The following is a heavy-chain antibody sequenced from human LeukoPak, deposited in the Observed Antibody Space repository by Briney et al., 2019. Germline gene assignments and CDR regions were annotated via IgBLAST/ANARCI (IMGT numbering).Heavy chain of an antibody. CDR2: MNTNSGNT. V-gene: IGHV1-8*01. J-gene: IGHJ6*03. CDR1: GYTFTSYD. CDR3: ARAYGDYRGYYYYMDV. Sequence: ASVKVSCKASGYTFTSYDINWVRQATGQGLEWMGWMNTNSGNTGYAQKFQGRVTMTRNTSISTAYMELSSLRSEDTAVYYCARAYGDYRGYYYYMDVWGKGTTVTVSS. D-gene: IGHD4-17*01.